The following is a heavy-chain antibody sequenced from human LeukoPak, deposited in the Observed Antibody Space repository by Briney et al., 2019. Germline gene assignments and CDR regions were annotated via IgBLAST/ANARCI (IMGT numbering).Heavy chain of an antibody. Sequence: VASVKVSCKTSGYTFIGYYMHWVRQAPGQGLEWMGRFNPNTGGTSYAQKFQDRVTMTRDTSISTAYMEVSRLRSDDPAVYYCARSLHGDYFFDYWGQGTLVTVSS. V-gene: IGHV1-2*06. CDR3: ARSLHGDYFFDY. CDR1: GYTFIGYY. CDR2: FNPNTGGT. J-gene: IGHJ4*02.